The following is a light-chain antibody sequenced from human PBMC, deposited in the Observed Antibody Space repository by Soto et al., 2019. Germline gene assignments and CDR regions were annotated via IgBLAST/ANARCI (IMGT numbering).Light chain of an antibody. Sequence: EIVLTQSPATLSLSPGERATLSCRASQSVKTFLVWYQQRPGQAPRLLIYDASHRAAGIPARFSGSGFGTDFTLTISSLEPEDAAVYCCQQRSNWPPITFGQGTRLEI. CDR1: QSVKTF. CDR2: DAS. CDR3: QQRSNWPPIT. J-gene: IGKJ5*01. V-gene: IGKV3-11*01.